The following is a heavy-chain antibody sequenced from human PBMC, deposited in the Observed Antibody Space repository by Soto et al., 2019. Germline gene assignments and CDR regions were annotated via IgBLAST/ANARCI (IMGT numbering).Heavy chain of an antibody. D-gene: IGHD4-4*01. CDR3: ARDPAIYSGKFDYGLDV. J-gene: IGHJ6*02. CDR2: IGTSGKTI. CDR1: GFTLSSYE. V-gene: IGHV3-48*03. Sequence: GGSLRLSCAVSGFTLSSYEMNWVRQAPGKGLEWVSYIGTSGKTIYYADSVRGRFTISRDNAKNSLYLQMNSLRAEDTAVYFCARDPAIYSGKFDYGLDVWGRGTTVTVSS.